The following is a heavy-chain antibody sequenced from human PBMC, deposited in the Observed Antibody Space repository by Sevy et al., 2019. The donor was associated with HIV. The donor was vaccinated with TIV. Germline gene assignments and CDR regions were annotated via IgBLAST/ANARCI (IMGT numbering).Heavy chain of an antibody. CDR2: INGHNGNT. CDR1: GYIFTSYG. V-gene: IGHV1-18*01. D-gene: IGHD3-22*01. CDR3: ARDGYDGSGYQRGLFDF. J-gene: IGHJ4*02. Sequence: ASVKVSCKASGYIFTSYGISWVRQAPRQGLEWMAWINGHNGNTNYVQNLQGRVTMTTDTSTNTAYMELRSLRSDDTAVYYCARDGYDGSGYQRGLFDFWGQGTLVTVSS.